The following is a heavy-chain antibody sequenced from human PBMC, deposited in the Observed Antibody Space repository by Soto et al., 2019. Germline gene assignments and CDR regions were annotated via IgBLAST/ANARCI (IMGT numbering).Heavy chain of an antibody. J-gene: IGHJ6*03. Sequence: ASVKVSCKASGYTFTSYAMHWVRQAPGQRLEWMGWINAGNGNTKYSQKFQGRVTITRDTSASTAYMELSSLRSEDTAVYYCARDGRITMVRGATTTLNYYYYYMDVWGKGTTVTVSS. CDR2: INAGNGNT. CDR1: GYTFTSYA. V-gene: IGHV1-3*01. CDR3: ARDGRITMVRGATTTLNYYYYYMDV. D-gene: IGHD3-10*01.